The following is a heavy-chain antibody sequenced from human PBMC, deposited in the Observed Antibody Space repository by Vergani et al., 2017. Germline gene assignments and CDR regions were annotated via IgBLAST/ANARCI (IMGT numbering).Heavy chain of an antibody. CDR2: ISVDNGNT. J-gene: IGHJ5*02. CDR3: AGVGGGAGNYP. D-gene: IGHD3-16*01. V-gene: IGHV1-3*01. CDR1: GYTFTSYA. Sequence: QVQLVQSGAEVKKPGASVKVSCKASGYTFTSYAIHWVRQAPGQRLEWMGWISVDNGNTKYSQNFQGRVTITRDTSANTAYMELSSLRSEDTAVYYCAGVGGGAGNYPWGRGTLVTVSS.